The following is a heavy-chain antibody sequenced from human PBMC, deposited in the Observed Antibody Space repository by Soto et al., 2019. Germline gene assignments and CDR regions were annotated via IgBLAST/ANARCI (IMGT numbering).Heavy chain of an antibody. Sequence: QVQLQESGPGLVKPSETLSLTCAVSGGSISSSHWWSWVRQPPGKGLEWIGEIFHSGSTGDNPSLKSRVTISIDKSKNQSSLKLRSVTAADTAVYYCATTSQQWFFDYWGQGILVTVSS. CDR1: GGSISSSHW. CDR3: ATTSQQWFFDY. D-gene: IGHD2-8*01. V-gene: IGHV4-4*02. J-gene: IGHJ4*02. CDR2: IFHSGST.